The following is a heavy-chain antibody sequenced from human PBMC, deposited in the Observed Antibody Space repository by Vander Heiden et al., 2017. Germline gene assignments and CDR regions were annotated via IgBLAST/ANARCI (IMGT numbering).Heavy chain of an antibody. CDR2: LSDSGSST. D-gene: IGHD3-9*01. CDR3: AKSGYFDWMLKAPRGWFDP. Sequence: EVQLLESGEGLVQPGASLTPSCAVSGFRLRGYAMGWVRQAPGKGLEWVSALSDSGSSTYYADSVKGRFTVSRDNSKNTLYLHMSSLRVEDTAVYHCAKSGYFDWMLKAPRGWFDPWGQGTLVTVSS. CDR1: GFRLRGYA. J-gene: IGHJ5*02. V-gene: IGHV3-23*01.